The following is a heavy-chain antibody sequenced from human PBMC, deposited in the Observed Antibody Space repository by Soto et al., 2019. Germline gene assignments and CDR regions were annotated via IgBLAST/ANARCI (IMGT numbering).Heavy chain of an antibody. Sequence: QVQLVQSGAEVKKPGSSVKVSCKASGGTFSSYAISWVRQAPGQGLEWMGGIIPIFGTANYAQKFQGRVTIAADESPSTAYMELSSLRSEDTAVYYCAREIHCSSTSCYGLGGGHLVPWGQGTLVTVSS. CDR1: GGTFSSYA. CDR2: IIPIFGTA. D-gene: IGHD2-2*01. CDR3: AREIHCSSTSCYGLGGGHLVP. J-gene: IGHJ5*02. V-gene: IGHV1-69*01.